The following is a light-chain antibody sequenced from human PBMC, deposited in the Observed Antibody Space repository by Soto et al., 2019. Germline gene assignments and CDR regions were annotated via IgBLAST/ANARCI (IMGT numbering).Light chain of an antibody. V-gene: IGKV3-20*01. Sequence: PGERRTLSCRASPSVTNFLAWYQQKPGQAPRLLIYDASNRATGIPARFSGSGSGTDFTLTISRLEPEDFAVYYCQQYGSSQWTFGQGTKVDIK. J-gene: IGKJ1*01. CDR3: QQYGSSQWT. CDR1: PSVTNF. CDR2: DAS.